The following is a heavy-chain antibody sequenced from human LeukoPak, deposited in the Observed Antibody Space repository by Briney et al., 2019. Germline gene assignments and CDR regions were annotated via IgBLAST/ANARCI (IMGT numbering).Heavy chain of an antibody. CDR2: ISSSSTST. CDR1: GFTFSHYY. D-gene: IGHD5-18*01. Sequence: PGGSLRLSCAASGFTFSHYYMSWIRQAPGKGLEWLSCISSSSTSTKYADSVKGRFTISRDNAKNSLYLQMNSLRAEDTAVYYCARDRGYSTFDFWGQGTMVTVSS. V-gene: IGHV3-11*05. J-gene: IGHJ3*01. CDR3: ARDRGYSTFDF.